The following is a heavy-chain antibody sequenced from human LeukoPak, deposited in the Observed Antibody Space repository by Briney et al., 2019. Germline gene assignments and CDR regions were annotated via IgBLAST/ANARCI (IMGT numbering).Heavy chain of an antibody. CDR2: MYDSGST. D-gene: IGHD1-26*01. CDR3: ARHGGSYTFDL. Sequence: PSETLSLTCTVSGGSMSTYYWSWIRQLPGKGLELIGYMYDSGSTNYNPSLRSRVTISVDTSKNQFSLRLSAVTAADTAVYYCARHGGSYTFDLWGQGVLVTVSS. V-gene: IGHV4-59*01. CDR1: GGSMSTYY. J-gene: IGHJ4*02.